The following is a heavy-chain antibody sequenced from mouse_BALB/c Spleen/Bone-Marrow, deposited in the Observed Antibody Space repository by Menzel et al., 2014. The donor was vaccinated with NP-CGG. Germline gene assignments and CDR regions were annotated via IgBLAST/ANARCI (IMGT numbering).Heavy chain of an antibody. J-gene: IGHJ1*01. Sequence: EVQLQQSGGGPVQPGGSLKVSCAASGFDFSRFWMSWVRQAPGKGLEWIGEINPDSSTINYTPSLKDKFIISRDSAKNTLYLQMSKVRSEDTALYYCARRYGSSYRYWYFDVWGAGTTVTVSS. CDR1: GFDFSRFW. D-gene: IGHD1-1*01. CDR3: ARRYGSSYRYWYFDV. V-gene: IGHV4-1*02. CDR2: INPDSSTI.